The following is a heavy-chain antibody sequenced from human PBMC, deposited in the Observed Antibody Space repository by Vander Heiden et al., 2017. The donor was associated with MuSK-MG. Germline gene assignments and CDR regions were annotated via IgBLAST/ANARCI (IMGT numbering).Heavy chain of an antibody. D-gene: IGHD2-15*01. V-gene: IGHV4-34*01. CDR2: IRHTGSI. CDR1: CRSLRGSS. Sequence: QLQLPQWGAGLLKPSETLSLTCAVYCRSLRGSSCHWLRQPPGKGLEWIGEIRHTGSINYNPSLQSRVTISGDVSNNQVSLKVNSVTAADTAVYFCARGYVNGRSFVGYWGQGALVTVSS. J-gene: IGHJ4*02. CDR3: ARGYVNGRSFVGY.